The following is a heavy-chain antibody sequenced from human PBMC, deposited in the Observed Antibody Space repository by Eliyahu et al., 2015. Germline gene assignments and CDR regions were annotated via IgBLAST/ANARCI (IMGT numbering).Heavy chain of an antibody. CDR2: IWYDGSKK. J-gene: IGHJ4*02. V-gene: IGHV3-33*01. CDR3: ARDLSGSGSYAYFDY. Sequence: SGGGVVQPGRSLRLSCAASGFTFSSYGMHWVRQAPGKGLEWVAVIWYDGSKKYYADSVKGRFTISRDNSKNTLYLEMNSLRAEDTAVYYCARDLSGSGSYAYFDYWGQGTLVTVSS. D-gene: IGHD3-10*01. CDR1: GFTFSSYG.